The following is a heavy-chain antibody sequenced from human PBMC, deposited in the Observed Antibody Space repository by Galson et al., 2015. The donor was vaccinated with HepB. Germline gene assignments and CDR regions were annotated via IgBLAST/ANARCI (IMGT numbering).Heavy chain of an antibody. Sequence: SVKVSCKASGYTFTSYAMHWVRQAPGQRLEWMGWINAGNGNTKCSQKFQGRVTITRDTSASTAYMELSSLRSEDTAVYYCARDWDSSGYYYYYYMDVWGKGTTVTVSS. V-gene: IGHV1-3*01. J-gene: IGHJ6*03. CDR2: INAGNGNT. CDR1: GYTFTSYA. CDR3: ARDWDSSGYYYYYYMDV. D-gene: IGHD3-22*01.